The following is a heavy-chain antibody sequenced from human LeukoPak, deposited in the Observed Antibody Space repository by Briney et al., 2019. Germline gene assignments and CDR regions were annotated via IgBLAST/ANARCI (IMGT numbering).Heavy chain of an antibody. J-gene: IGHJ4*02. D-gene: IGHD3-10*01. CDR2: IYYSGST. CDR1: GGSISSGDYY. CDR3: ARLDYYGSGSYPGTVDY. V-gene: IGHV4-30-4*08. Sequence: PSETLSLTCTVSGGSISSGDYYWSWIRQPPGEGLEWIGYIYYSGSTYYNPSLKSRVTISVDTSKNQFSLKLSSVTAADTAVYYCARLDYYGSGSYPGTVDYWGQGTLVTVSS.